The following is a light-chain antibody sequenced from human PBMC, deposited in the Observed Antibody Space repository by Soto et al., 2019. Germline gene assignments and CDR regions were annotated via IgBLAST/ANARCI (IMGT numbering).Light chain of an antibody. Sequence: ILMIQSPSTLSASVGDRVTITCRASQGISSYLAWYQQKPGKAPKLLIYAASTLQSGVPSRFSGSGSGTEFTLTISSLQPEDFATYYCQQLNSYPLTFGGGTKVDIK. CDR3: QQLNSYPLT. V-gene: IGKV1-9*01. CDR2: AAS. J-gene: IGKJ4*01. CDR1: QGISSY.